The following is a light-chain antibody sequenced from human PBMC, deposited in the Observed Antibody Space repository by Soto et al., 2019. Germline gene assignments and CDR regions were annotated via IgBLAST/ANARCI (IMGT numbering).Light chain of an antibody. V-gene: IGKV1D-12*01. CDR3: QQANSFPLT. CDR2: AAS. Sequence: DIQMTQSPDSVSASVGDTITITCRASQAISSWVAWYQQKPGQAPKLLVYAASKLQGGVPLRFSGSGSGTDFTLTINTLQPEDCATYYCQQANSFPLTFGGGTRVEVK. CDR1: QAISSW. J-gene: IGKJ4*01.